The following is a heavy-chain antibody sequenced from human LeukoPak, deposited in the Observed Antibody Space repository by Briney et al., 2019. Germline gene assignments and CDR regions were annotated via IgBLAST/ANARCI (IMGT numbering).Heavy chain of an antibody. D-gene: IGHD3/OR15-3a*01. CDR1: GFIFSDYY. CDR2: ISSSGSTI. CDR3: ARAGGWAGPFNY. J-gene: IGHJ4*02. Sequence: GGSLRLSCPAAGFIFSDYYMNWIRPAPGRGLEWVSYISSSGSTIYYADFVKGRFTISRDNAKNSLYLQMNSLRAEDTAVYYCARAGGWAGPFNYWGQGTLVTVSS. V-gene: IGHV3-11*01.